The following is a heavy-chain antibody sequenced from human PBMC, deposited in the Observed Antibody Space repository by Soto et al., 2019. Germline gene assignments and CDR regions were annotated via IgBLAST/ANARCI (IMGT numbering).Heavy chain of an antibody. CDR1: GGSISSYY. D-gene: IGHD2-15*01. CDR3: ASHTGWSTFDY. V-gene: IGHV4-59*01. J-gene: IGHJ4*02. CDR2: IYYSGST. Sequence: SETLSLTCTVSGGSISSYYWSWIRQPPGKGLEWIGYIYYSGSTNYNPSLKSRVTISVDTSKNQFSLKLSSVTAADTAVYYCASHTGWSTFDYWGQGTLVTVSS.